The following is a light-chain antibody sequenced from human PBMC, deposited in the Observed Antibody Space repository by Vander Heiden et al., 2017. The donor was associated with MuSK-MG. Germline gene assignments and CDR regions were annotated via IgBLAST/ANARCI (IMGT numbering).Light chain of an antibody. CDR3: QAWDSTTDPVV. V-gene: IGLV3-1*01. CDR1: ELGNKY. J-gene: IGLJ2*01. Sequence: SFDLSQPPSVSVSPGRTASIACSGDELGNKYVSWYQQTPGQSPVLVIYQDNKRPSATPERFSGSNAGNTATLTISGTQAEDEATYYCQAWDSTTDPVVFGGGTKLTVL. CDR2: QDN.